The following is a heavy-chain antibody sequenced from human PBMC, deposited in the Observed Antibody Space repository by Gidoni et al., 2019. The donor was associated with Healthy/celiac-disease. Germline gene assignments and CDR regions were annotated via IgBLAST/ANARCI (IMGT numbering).Heavy chain of an antibody. J-gene: IGHJ1*01. V-gene: IGHV4-31*01. CDR2: IYYSGST. Sequence: QVQLQESGPGLVKPSQTLSLTCTVSGGSIRSCGYYWSWIRQHPGKGLECIGYIYYSGSTYYNPSLKSLVTISVDTSKNHFSLKLSSVTASDTAVYYCATWGGSGSLCVGGSEYFQHWGQGTLVTVSS. CDR3: ATWGGSGSLCVGGSEYFQH. CDR1: GGSIRSCGYY. D-gene: IGHD3-10*01.